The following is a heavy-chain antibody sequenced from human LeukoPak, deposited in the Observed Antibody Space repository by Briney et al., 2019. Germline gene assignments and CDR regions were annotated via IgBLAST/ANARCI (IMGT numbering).Heavy chain of an antibody. J-gene: IGHJ4*02. D-gene: IGHD3-10*01. CDR1: GYTFTSYG. CDR3: ARVVTSMVRGVTPPNY. Sequence: ASVKVSCKASGYTFTSYGISWVRQAPGQGLEWMGWISAYNGNTNYAQKLQGRVTMTRNTSISTAYMELSRLRSDDTAVYYCARVVTSMVRGVTPPNYWGQGTLVTVSS. CDR2: ISAYNGNT. V-gene: IGHV1-18*01.